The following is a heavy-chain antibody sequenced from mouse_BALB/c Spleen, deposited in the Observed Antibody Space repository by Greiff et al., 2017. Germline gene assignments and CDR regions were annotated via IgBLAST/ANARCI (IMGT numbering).Heavy chain of an antibody. CDR1: GYAFSSYW. V-gene: IGHV1-80*01. CDR3: ARSIYYGYDYAMDY. Sequence: QVHVKQSGAELVRPGSSVKISCKASGYAFSSYWMNWVKQRPGQGLEWIGQIYPGDGDTNYNGKFKGKATLTADKSSSTAYMQLSSLTSEDSAVYFCARSIYYGYDYAMDYWGQGTSVTVSS. J-gene: IGHJ4*01. D-gene: IGHD2-2*01. CDR2: IYPGDGDT.